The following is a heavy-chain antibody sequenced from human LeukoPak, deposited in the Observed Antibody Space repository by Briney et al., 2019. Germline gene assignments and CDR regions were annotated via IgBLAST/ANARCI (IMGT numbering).Heavy chain of an antibody. CDR2: ISSSSSTI. D-gene: IGHD4-23*01. CDR3: ARSAKHGYGGNGIFDY. V-gene: IGHV3-48*01. CDR1: GFTFSSYS. J-gene: IGHJ4*02. Sequence: GGSLRLSCAASGFTFSSYSMNWVRQAPGKGLEWVSYISSSSSTIYYADSVKGRFTISRDNAKNSLYLQMNSLRAEDTAVYYCARSAKHGYGGNGIFDYWGQGTLVTVSS.